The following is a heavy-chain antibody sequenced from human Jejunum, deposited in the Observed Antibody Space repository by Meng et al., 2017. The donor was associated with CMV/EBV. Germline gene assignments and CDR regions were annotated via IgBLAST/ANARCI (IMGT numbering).Heavy chain of an antibody. CDR3: VRDWKYFDSGSQWRGDGLDV. CDR1: YA. D-gene: IGHD3-22*01. CDR2: ISANEITA. J-gene: IGHJ6*02. Sequence: YAMSWVRQAPRSGLEWVASISANEITAYLADSVKGRFTISRDRSKNTVYLQMNSLEAEDTAVYYCVRDWKYFDSGSQWRGDGLDVWGQGTTVTVSS. V-gene: IGHV3-23*01.